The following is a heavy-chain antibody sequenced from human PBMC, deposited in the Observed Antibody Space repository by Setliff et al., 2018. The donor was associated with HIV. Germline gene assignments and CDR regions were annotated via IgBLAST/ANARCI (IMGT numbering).Heavy chain of an antibody. D-gene: IGHD5-12*01. J-gene: IGHJ6*03. CDR1: GFRFNIYA. V-gene: IGHV3-23*01. CDR2: ISGSGSTT. CDR3: VREDIVTTGGRLDYYMDV. Sequence: PGGSLRLSCAASGFRFNIYAMTWVRQAPGKGLQWVSSISGSGSTTNYADSVKGRFTISRDNAKNSLFLLMSSLRTEDTALYYCVREDIVTTGGRLDYYMDVWGKGTTVTVSS.